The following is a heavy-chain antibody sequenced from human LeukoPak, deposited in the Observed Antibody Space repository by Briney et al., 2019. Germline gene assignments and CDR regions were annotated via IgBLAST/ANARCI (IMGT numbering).Heavy chain of an antibody. CDR2: IYYSGST. CDR1: GGSISSSSYY. CDR3: ARYRIAVAGTAN. J-gene: IGHJ4*02. V-gene: IGHV4-39*01. Sequence: PSETLSLTCTVSGGSISSSSYYWGWIRQPPGKGLEWIGSIYYSGSTYYNPSLKSRVTISVDTSKNQSSLKLSSVTAADTAVYYCARYRIAVAGTANWGQGTLVTVSS. D-gene: IGHD6-19*01.